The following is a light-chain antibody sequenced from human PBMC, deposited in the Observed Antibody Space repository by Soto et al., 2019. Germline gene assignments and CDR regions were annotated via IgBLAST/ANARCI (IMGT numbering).Light chain of an antibody. J-gene: IGKJ1*01. V-gene: IGKV1-5*03. Sequence: DMQMTQSPSTLSASVGDRVTITCRASQSISNWLAWYQQKPGKAPKLLIYKASSLESGVPSRFSGSGSGTESTLTISSLQPDDFATYYCQQYNSYSRTFGQGTKVDIK. CDR3: QQYNSYSRT. CDR1: QSISNW. CDR2: KAS.